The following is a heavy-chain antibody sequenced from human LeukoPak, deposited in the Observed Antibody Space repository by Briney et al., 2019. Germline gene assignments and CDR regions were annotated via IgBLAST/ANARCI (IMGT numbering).Heavy chain of an antibody. CDR3: AMILYATGSPTYYLDY. CDR1: GYSFTDHS. D-gene: IGHD2-8*01. J-gene: IGHJ4*02. V-gene: IGHV1-2*02. CDR2: INPKNGDT. Sequence: GASVKVSCKASGYSFTDHSMHWVRQAPGQGLEGMGWINPKNGDTNYAQNFQGRVTLTRDTSISTVYMEVSWLRSDDTAVYYCAMILYATGSPTYYLDYWGQGTLVTVSP.